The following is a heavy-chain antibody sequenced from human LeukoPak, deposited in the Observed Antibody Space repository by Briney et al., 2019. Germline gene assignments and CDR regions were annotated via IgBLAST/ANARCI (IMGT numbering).Heavy chain of an antibody. Sequence: GGSLRLPCAASGFAFSSYSMNWVRQAPGKGLEWLSHISSSGNTIYYADSVKGRFTISRDNAKNSLYPQMNSLRAEDTAVYYCASRFDYWGQGTLVTVSS. V-gene: IGHV3-48*01. CDR3: ASRFDY. J-gene: IGHJ4*02. CDR2: ISSSGNTI. CDR1: GFAFSSYS.